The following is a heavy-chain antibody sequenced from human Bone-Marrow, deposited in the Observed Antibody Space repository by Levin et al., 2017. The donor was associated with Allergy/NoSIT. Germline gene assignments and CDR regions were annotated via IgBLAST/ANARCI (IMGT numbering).Heavy chain of an antibody. J-gene: IGHJ6*02. CDR3: IKERWEWCGMDV. CDR1: GFTFNDHA. CDR2: IIWNSGNM. V-gene: IGHV3-9*01. Sequence: GGSLRLSCAASGFTFNDHAMHWVRQAPGKGLEWVSGIIWNSGNMAYADSVKGRFTISRDNAKRFLYLQMNSLRAEDTAQYYCIKERWEWCGMDVWGQGTTVTVSS. D-gene: IGHD2-8*01.